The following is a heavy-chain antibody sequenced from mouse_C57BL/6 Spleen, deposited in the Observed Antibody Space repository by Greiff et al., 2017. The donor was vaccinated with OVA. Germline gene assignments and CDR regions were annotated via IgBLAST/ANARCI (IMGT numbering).Heavy chain of an antibody. J-gene: IGHJ3*01. CDR3: SRERDDCNYWFAY. CDR2: ISDGGSYT. D-gene: IGHD2-1*01. CDR1: GFTFSSYA. V-gene: IGHV5-4*01. Sequence: EVQLQESGGGLVKPGGSLKLSCAASGFTFSSYAMSWVRQTPEKRLEWVATISDGGSYTYYPDNVKGRFTISRDNAKNNLYLQMSHLKSEDTAMYYCSRERDDCNYWFAYWGQGTLVTVSA.